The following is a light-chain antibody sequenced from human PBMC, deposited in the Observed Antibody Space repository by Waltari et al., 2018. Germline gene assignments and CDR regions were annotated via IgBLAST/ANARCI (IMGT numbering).Light chain of an antibody. CDR3: SSYTTSKTIL. J-gene: IGLJ3*02. Sequence: QSALTQPASVSGSPGQSITISCTGTSSDVGDNNNVSWYQQHPGKAPKLMIYEVTRRPSGVSDRFSGSKSGSTASLTISGLQAEDEADFYCSSYTTSKTILFGGGTKVTVL. CDR2: EVT. CDR1: SSDVGDNNN. V-gene: IGLV2-14*01.